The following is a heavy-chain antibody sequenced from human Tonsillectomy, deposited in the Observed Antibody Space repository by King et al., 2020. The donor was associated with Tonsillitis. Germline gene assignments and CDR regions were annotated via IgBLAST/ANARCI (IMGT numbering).Heavy chain of an antibody. V-gene: IGHV3-23*04. D-gene: IGHD3-10*01. CDR2: ISGSGTTT. CDR3: AKALAGAHAPTWNFDH. CDR1: GFTFSDFA. Sequence: VQLVESGGGLVQPGGSLRLSCVASGFTFSDFAMSWVRQAPGKGLEWVSGISGSGTTTNFADSVKGRYSISRDNSRNTVHLQMDSLRPEDTATYYCAKALAGAHAPTWNFDHWGQGTLVTVSS. J-gene: IGHJ4*02.